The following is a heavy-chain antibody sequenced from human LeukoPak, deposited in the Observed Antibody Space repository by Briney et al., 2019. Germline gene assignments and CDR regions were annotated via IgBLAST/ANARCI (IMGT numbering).Heavy chain of an antibody. V-gene: IGHV3-30*18. CDR3: AKGKQWLVQGDAFDI. J-gene: IGHJ3*02. CDR1: GFTFSSYG. D-gene: IGHD6-19*01. CDR2: ISYDGSNK. Sequence: GGSLRLSCAASGFTFSSYGMHWVRQAPGKGLEWVAVISYDGSNKYYADSVKGRFTISRDNSKNTLYLQMNSLRAEDTAVYYCAKGKQWLVQGDAFDIWGQGTMVTVSS.